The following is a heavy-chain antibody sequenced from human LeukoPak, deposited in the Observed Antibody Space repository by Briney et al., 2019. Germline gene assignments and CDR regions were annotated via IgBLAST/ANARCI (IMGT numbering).Heavy chain of an antibody. CDR3: ARGPDGDVLMVYATFDY. D-gene: IGHD2-8*01. CDR1: GGSFSGYY. Sequence: PSETLSLTCAVYGGSFSGYYWSWIRQPPGKGLEWIGEINHSGSTNYNPSLKSRVTISVDTSKNQFSLKLSSVTAADTAVYYCARGPDGDVLMVYATFDYWGQGTLATASS. J-gene: IGHJ4*02. CDR2: INHSGST. V-gene: IGHV4-34*01.